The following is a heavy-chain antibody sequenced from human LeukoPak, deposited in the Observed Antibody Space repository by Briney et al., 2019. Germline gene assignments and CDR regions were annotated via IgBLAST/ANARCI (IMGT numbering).Heavy chain of an antibody. V-gene: IGHV3-48*02. CDR2: ISSSSSTI. CDR3: ARSPYSSSSYYYYGMDV. Sequence: GGSLRLSCAASGFTFSSYSMNWVRQAPGKGLEWVSYISSSSSTIYYAASVKGRFTISRDNAKNSLYLQMNSLRDEDTAVYYCARSPYSSSSYYYYGMDVWGQGTTVTVSS. CDR1: GFTFSSYS. D-gene: IGHD6-6*01. J-gene: IGHJ6*02.